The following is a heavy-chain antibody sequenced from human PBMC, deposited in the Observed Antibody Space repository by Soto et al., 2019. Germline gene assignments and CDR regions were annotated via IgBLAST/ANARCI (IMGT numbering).Heavy chain of an antibody. Sequence: QITLKESGPPLVKPTQTLTLTCTFSGFSLSTSGVGVGWIRQPPGKALEWLGLIYWNDDKRYSPSLESRLTITKHTYKKQVVLTMTNSDHLDTATYYCARGQYDYWSGYYEEDWFDPWGQGSQVTLPS. J-gene: IGHJ5*02. CDR3: ARGQYDYWSGYYEEDWFDP. CDR1: GFSLSTSGVG. CDR2: IYWNDDK. V-gene: IGHV2-5*01. D-gene: IGHD3-3*01.